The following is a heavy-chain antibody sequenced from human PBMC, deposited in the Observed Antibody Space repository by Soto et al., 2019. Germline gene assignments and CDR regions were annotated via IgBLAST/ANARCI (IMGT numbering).Heavy chain of an antibody. D-gene: IGHD4-4*01. V-gene: IGHV1-8*01. CDR3: ARAPSWETTVTPYYLDY. Sequence: QVQLVQSGAEVKKPGASVKVSCKASRDTFISYDINWVRQATGQGLAWRGWMNPKSANTSYAQNCQGRVTMTRNTSISTAYMELSSLRSEDTAVYYCARAPSWETTVTPYYLDYWGQGTLVTVSS. CDR2: MNPKSANT. CDR1: RDTFISYD. J-gene: IGHJ4*02.